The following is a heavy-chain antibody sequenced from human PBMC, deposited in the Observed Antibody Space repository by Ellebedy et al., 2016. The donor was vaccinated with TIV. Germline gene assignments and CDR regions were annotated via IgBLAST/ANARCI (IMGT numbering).Heavy chain of an antibody. V-gene: IGHV3-23*01. CDR1: GFTFSSYA. Sequence: GESLKISCAASGFTFSSYAMGWVRQAPGKGLEWVSTVSDSGGGTYYADSVKGRFTISRDNSKNTVDLQMNSLRADDTAVYYCASELVGTTDFDYWGQGTLATVSS. J-gene: IGHJ4*02. D-gene: IGHD1-26*01. CDR2: VSDSGGGT. CDR3: ASELVGTTDFDY.